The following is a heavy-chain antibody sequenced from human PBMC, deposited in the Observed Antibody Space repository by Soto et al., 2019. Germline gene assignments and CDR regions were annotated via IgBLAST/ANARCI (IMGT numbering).Heavy chain of an antibody. CDR3: TTGSVEGV. J-gene: IGHJ6*02. CDR1: GFSFSNAW. V-gene: IGHV3-15*07. D-gene: IGHD2-15*01. Sequence: ESGGGLVKPGGSLRLSCAASGFSFSNAWMNWVRQAPGKGLEWVGRIKRKIDGEATDYAAPVKGRFTVLRDDSKSALYLQMNSLKGDDTAVYYCTTGSVEGVWGQGTTVTVS. CDR2: IKRKIDGEAT.